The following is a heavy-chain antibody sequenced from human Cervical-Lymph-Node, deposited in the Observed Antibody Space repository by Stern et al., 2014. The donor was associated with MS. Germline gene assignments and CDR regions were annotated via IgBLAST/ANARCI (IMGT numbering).Heavy chain of an antibody. CDR1: GYTFTRYG. J-gene: IGHJ4*02. V-gene: IGHV1-3*02. Sequence: QVQLVQSGAEVRKPGASVKVSCKASGYTFTRYGIHWVRQAPGQRLEWMGWSNAGHGNTKYSQEFQGRVTITRDTSASTAYMELGSLRSEDMAVYYCVRGGGGYSYGLDYWGQGTLVTVSS. CDR2: SNAGHGNT. CDR3: VRGGGGYSYGLDY. D-gene: IGHD5-18*01.